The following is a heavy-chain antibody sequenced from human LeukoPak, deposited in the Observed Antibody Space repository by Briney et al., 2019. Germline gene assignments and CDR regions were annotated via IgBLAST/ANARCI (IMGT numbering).Heavy chain of an antibody. V-gene: IGHV1-46*01. CDR3: ARDPAMVNGEGFDY. J-gene: IGHJ4*02. Sequence: SSVKVSCKASGYRFTGYYMHWVRQAPGQGLEWMGIIKPSGGSTSYAQKFQGRVTMTRDMSTSTVYMELSSLRSEDTAGYYCARDPAMVNGEGFDYWGQGTLVTVSS. CDR2: IKPSGGST. D-gene: IGHD5-18*01. CDR1: GYRFTGYY.